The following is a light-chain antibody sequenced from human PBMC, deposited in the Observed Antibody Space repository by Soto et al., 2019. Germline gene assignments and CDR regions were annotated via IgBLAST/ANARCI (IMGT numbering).Light chain of an antibody. CDR1: ASVSANY. J-gene: IGKJ1*01. V-gene: IGKV3-20*01. Sequence: DIVLTQSPGTLSLSPGQRATISCRASASVSANYLAWYHQQKFGQAPRLLIYAASARAKGVSDRLSGRVSGTDVTLTISRLEPEDFGTYYCHQYDSTPWTFGQGTTVVI. CDR2: AAS. CDR3: HQYDSTPWT.